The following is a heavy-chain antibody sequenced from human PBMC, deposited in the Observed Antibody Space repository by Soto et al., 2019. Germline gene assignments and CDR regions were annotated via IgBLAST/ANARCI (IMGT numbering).Heavy chain of an antibody. CDR3: ARWYYYDSSGSSDAFDI. V-gene: IGHV3-21*01. CDR1: GFTFSSYS. Sequence: GGSLRLSCAASGFTFSSYSMNWVRQAPGKGLEWVSSISSSSSYIYYADSVKGRFTISRDNAKNSLYLQMTSLRAEDTAVYYCARWYYYDSSGSSDAFDICGQGTMVTVSS. J-gene: IGHJ3*02. D-gene: IGHD3-22*01. CDR2: ISSSSSYI.